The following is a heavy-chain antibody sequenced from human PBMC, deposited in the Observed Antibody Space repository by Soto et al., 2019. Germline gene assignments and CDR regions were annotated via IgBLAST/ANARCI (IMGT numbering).Heavy chain of an antibody. CDR3: AKDYSNYYDSSGFDY. D-gene: IGHD3-22*01. V-gene: IGHV3-23*01. J-gene: IGHJ4*02. CDR2: ISGSGGST. Sequence: GGSLRLSCAASGFTFSSYAMSWVRQAPGKGLEWVSAISGSGGSTYYADSVKGRFTISRDNSKNTLYLQMNSLRAEDTAVYYCAKDYSNYYDSSGFDYWGQGPLVTVSS. CDR1: GFTFSSYA.